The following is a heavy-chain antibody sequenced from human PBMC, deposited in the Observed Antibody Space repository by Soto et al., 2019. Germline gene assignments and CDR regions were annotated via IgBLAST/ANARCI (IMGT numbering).Heavy chain of an antibody. CDR1: GGSISSSSYY. V-gene: IGHV4-39*01. J-gene: IGHJ6*03. Sequence: SETLSLTCTVSGGSISSSSYYWGWIRQPPGKGLEWIGSIYYSGSTYYNPSLKSRVTISVDTSKNQFSLKLSSVTAADTAVYYCARPHYDFWSGYYMPRDYYYYMDVWGKGTTVTVSS. CDR2: IYYSGST. CDR3: ARPHYDFWSGYYMPRDYYYYMDV. D-gene: IGHD3-3*01.